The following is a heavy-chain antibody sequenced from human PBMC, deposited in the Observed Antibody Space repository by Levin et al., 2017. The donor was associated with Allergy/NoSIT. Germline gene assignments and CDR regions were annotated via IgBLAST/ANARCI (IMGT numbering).Heavy chain of an antibody. Sequence: GESLKISCAASGFTFSSYWMSWVRQAPGKGLEWVANIKQDGSEKYYVDSVKGRFTISRDNAKNSLYLQMNSLRAEDTAVYYCARDKSRGYCSSTSCYGNYYYGMDVWGQGTTVTVSS. D-gene: IGHD2-2*01. CDR3: ARDKSRGYCSSTSCYGNYYYGMDV. J-gene: IGHJ6*02. V-gene: IGHV3-7*01. CDR1: GFTFSSYW. CDR2: IKQDGSEK.